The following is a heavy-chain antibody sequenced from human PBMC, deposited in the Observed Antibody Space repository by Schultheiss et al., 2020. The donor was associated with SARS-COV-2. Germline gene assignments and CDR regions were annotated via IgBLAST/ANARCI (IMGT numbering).Heavy chain of an antibody. J-gene: IGHJ4*02. CDR2: IRSKTDGGTT. Sequence: GGSLRLSCAASGFTFSNAWMSWVRQAPGKGLEWVGRIRSKTDGGTTDYATPVKGRSTISRDDSKNTLYLQMKSLKTEDTAVYYCTAGGSYYPHWGQGTLVTVSS. V-gene: IGHV3-15*01. CDR3: TAGGSYYPH. CDR1: GFTFSNAW. D-gene: IGHD1-26*01.